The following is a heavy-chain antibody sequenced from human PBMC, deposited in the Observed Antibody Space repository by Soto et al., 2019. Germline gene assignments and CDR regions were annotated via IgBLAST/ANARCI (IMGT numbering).Heavy chain of an antibody. D-gene: IGHD4-17*01. CDR3: ARTDYGDYKIDS. V-gene: IGHV4-59*08. Sequence: SETLSLTCTFSGYSINNYYCILIRQPPGKGLEWIGYIYCTGSTNYNPSLKSRVTMSVDTSKNQFSLKLASVTAADTAVYYCARTDYGDYKIDSWGQGTLVTVSS. CDR1: GYSINNYY. J-gene: IGHJ4*02. CDR2: IYCTGST.